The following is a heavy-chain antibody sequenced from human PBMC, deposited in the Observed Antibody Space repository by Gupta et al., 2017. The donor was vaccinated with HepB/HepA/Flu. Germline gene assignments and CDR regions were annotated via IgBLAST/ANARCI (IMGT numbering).Heavy chain of an antibody. J-gene: IGHJ3*02. Sequence: QVQLQESGPGLVKPSQTLSLTCTVSGGSISSGGYYWSWIRQHPGKGLEWIGYIYYSGSTYYNPSLKSRVTISVDTSKNQFSLKLSSVTAADTAVYYCARVVVPAAYMRSGAFDIWGQGTMVTVSS. CDR1: GGSISSGGYY. CDR2: IYYSGST. D-gene: IGHD2-2*01. CDR3: ARVVVPAAYMRSGAFDI. V-gene: IGHV4-31*03.